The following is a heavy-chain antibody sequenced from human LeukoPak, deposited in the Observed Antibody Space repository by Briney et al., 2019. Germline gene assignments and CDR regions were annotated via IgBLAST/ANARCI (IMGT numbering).Heavy chain of an antibody. CDR1: GGSISSSSYY. CDR3: ARGFSSKGFDY. Sequence: SETLSLTCTVSGGSISSSSYYWGWIRQPPGKGLEWIGEIYHSGSTNYNPSLKSRVTISVDKSKNQFSLKLSSVAAADTAVYYCARGFSSKGFDYWGQGTLVTVSS. V-gene: IGHV4-39*07. CDR2: IYHSGST. J-gene: IGHJ4*02.